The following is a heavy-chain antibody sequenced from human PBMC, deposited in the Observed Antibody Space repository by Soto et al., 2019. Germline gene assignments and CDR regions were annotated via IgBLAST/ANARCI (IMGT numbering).Heavy chain of an antibody. D-gene: IGHD3-3*01. CDR1: GGSISSYY. V-gene: IGHV4-59*08. CDR3: ARPTECGAYEL. Sequence: QVQLQESGPGLVKVSETLSLPCIVSGGSISSYYWSWIRQPPGEGLEWIGYIDYSGSTDYNTSLKKRVTISVHTSNTPFSLTLSSVTDADTAVYDCARPTECGAYELWGQGTMVTVSS. CDR2: IDYSGST. J-gene: IGHJ3*01.